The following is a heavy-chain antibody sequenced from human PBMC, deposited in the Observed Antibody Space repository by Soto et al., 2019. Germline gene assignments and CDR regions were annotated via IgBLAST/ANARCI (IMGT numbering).Heavy chain of an antibody. Sequence: ASVKVSCKASGGTFSSYAISWVRQAPGQGLEWMGGIIPIFGTANYAQMFQGRVTITADKSTSTAYMELSSLRSEDTAVYYCARDPGDTAMVYYYYYGMDVWGQGTTVTVSS. CDR2: IIPIFGTA. D-gene: IGHD5-18*01. CDR3: ARDPGDTAMVYYYYYGMDV. V-gene: IGHV1-69*06. J-gene: IGHJ6*02. CDR1: GGTFSSYA.